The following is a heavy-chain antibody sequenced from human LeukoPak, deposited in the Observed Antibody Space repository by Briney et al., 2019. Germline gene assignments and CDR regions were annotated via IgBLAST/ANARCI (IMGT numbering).Heavy chain of an antibody. J-gene: IGHJ4*02. CDR1: GYTFTSYG. CDR3: ARDLGAAFMVRGVPFDY. D-gene: IGHD3-10*01. V-gene: IGHV1-18*01. Sequence: ASVKVSCKXSGYTFTSYGISWVRQAPGQGLEWMGRISAYNGNTNYAQKLQGRVTMTTDTSTSTAYMELRSLRSDDTAVYYCARDLGAAFMVRGVPFDYWGQGTLVTVSS. CDR2: ISAYNGNT.